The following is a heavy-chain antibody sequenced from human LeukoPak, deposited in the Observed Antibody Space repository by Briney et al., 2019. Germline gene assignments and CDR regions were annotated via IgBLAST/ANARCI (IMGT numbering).Heavy chain of an antibody. J-gene: IGHJ4*02. CDR2: ISAYNGNT. D-gene: IGHD3-9*01. CDR1: GYTFTGYY. V-gene: IGHV1-18*04. CDR3: ARGIGPGRRRPVLRYFDWLSDGGDYFDY. Sequence: ASVKVSCKASGYTFTGYYMHWVRQAPGQGLEWMGWISAYNGNTNYAQKLQGRVTMTTDTSTSTAYMELRSLRSDDTAVYYCARGIGPGRRRPVLRYFDWLSDGGDYFDYWGQGTLVTVSS.